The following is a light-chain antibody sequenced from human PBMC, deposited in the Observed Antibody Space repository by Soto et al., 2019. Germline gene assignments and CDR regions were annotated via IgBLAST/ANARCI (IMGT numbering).Light chain of an antibody. V-gene: IGLV2-14*03. J-gene: IGLJ2*01. CDR1: SGDIGAYHS. CDR3: SSYASASPVL. Sequence: QSALTQPASVSGSPGQSITISCTGTSGDIGAYHSVSWYQQRPGEVPKLMIYDVSSRPSGVSNRFSGSKSGNTASLTISGLQAEDEADYYCSSYASASPVLFGGGTKLTVL. CDR2: DVS.